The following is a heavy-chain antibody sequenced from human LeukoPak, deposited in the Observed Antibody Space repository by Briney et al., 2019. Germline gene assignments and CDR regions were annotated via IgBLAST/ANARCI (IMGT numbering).Heavy chain of an antibody. CDR2: IYYSGST. V-gene: IGHV4-30-4*08. D-gene: IGHD4-17*01. CDR1: GVSMSSGAFY. CDR3: ARAFSFDDYGDPDAFDI. Sequence: SQTLSLTCTVSGVSMSSGAFYWSWIRQHPGKGREWIGNIYYSGSTYYNPSLKSRVTISVDRSKNQFSLKLTSVTAADTAVYYCARAFSFDDYGDPDAFDIWGQGTMVTVSS. J-gene: IGHJ3*02.